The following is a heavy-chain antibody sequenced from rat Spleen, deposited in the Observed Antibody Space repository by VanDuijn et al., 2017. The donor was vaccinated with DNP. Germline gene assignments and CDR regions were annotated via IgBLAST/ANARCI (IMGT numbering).Heavy chain of an antibody. CDR3: ACQLGVFDY. CDR1: GYSITSNFR. J-gene: IGHJ2*01. D-gene: IGHD5-1*01. V-gene: IGHV3-3*01. Sequence: EVQLQESGPGLVKPSQSLSLTCSVTGYSITSNFRWSWIRKFPGNTLEWMGYINSAGSTDYNPSLKSRISITRDTSKNQFFLQMNSVITEDTATYYCACQLGVFDYWGQGVMVTVSS. CDR2: INSAGST.